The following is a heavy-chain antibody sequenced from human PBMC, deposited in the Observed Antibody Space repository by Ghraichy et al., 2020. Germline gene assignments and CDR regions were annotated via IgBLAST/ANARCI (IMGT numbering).Heavy chain of an antibody. CDR1: GDSISNSNFY. J-gene: IGHJ5*02. CDR2: IFYSGSP. D-gene: IGHD6-6*01. CDR3: ARLAVYSSSNWFDP. Sequence: SETLSLSCTVSGDSISNSNFYWGWIRQAPGKGLEWIGNIFYSGSPYSNPSLKSRVTISVDTSKNQFSLNLSSVTAADTAVYYCARLAVYSSSNWFDPWGQGTLVTVSS. V-gene: IGHV4-39*01.